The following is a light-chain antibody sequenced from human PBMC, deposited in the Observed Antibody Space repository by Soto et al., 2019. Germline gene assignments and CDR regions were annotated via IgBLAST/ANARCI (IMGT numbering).Light chain of an antibody. CDR3: QQRSTWPLT. J-gene: IGKJ4*01. CDR1: QSVSSF. V-gene: IGKV3-11*01. CDR2: DAS. Sequence: EIVLTQSPATLSLSPGERVALSCRASQSVSSFLAWYQQKPGQAPRLLIYDASNRATDIPARFSGSGSGTDFTLTISSLEPEDSAVYYCQQRSTWPLTFGGGTKVEIK.